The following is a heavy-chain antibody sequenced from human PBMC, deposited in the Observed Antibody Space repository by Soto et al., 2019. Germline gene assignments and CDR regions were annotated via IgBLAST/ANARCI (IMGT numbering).Heavy chain of an antibody. CDR3: ARERGGRTLAFDY. Sequence: PGGSLRLSCAASGFTFSSYAMSWVRQAPGKGLEWVSGISDSGGSTYYADSVKGRFTISRDNSKNTLYLQMNSLRAEDTAVYYCARERGGRTLAFDYWGQGTLVTVSS. V-gene: IGHV3-23*01. CDR2: ISDSGGST. J-gene: IGHJ4*02. D-gene: IGHD1-26*01. CDR1: GFTFSSYA.